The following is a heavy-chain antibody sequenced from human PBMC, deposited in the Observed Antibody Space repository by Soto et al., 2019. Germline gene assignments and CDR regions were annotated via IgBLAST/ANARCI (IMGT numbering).Heavy chain of an antibody. D-gene: IGHD6-19*01. J-gene: IGHJ5*02. CDR2: ITASGDNT. Sequence: PGGSLRLSCAASGFTFSSYSMNWVRQAPGKGLEWVSTITASGDNTYYADSVKGRFTISRDDSKNMLYLQMNSLGAEDTAVYYCAKLVWVIAVAGTGPEYNCFDPWGQGTLVTVSS. V-gene: IGHV3-23*01. CDR3: AKLVWVIAVAGTGPEYNCFDP. CDR1: GFTFSSYS.